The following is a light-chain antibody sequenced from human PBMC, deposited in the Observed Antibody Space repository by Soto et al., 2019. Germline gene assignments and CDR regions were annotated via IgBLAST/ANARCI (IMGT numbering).Light chain of an antibody. CDR2: DVS. J-gene: IGLJ2*01. CDR1: SSDVGGYNY. CDR3: SSYTSSSPS. Sequence: QSALTQPASVSGSPGQSITISCTGTSSDVGGYNYVSWYQQHPGKAPKLMIYDVSNRPSGVSNRVSGSKSGNTASLTISGLQAEDEADYYCSSYTSSSPSFGGGTKLPVI. V-gene: IGLV2-14*01.